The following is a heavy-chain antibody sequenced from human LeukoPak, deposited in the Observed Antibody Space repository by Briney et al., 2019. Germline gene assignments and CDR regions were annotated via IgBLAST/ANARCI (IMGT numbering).Heavy chain of an antibody. CDR1: GFTFSSYW. Sequence: GGSLRLSCAASGFTFSSYWMSWVRQAPGKGLEWVSYISSSGSTIYYADSVKGRFTISRDNAKNSLYLQMNSLRAEDTAVYYCARDSIAISSDFDYWGQGTLVTVSS. D-gene: IGHD3-9*01. CDR3: ARDSIAISSDFDY. J-gene: IGHJ4*02. CDR2: ISSSGSTI. V-gene: IGHV3-48*04.